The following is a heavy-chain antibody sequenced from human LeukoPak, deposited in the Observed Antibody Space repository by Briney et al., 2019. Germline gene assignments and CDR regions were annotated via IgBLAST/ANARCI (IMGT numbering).Heavy chain of an antibody. CDR2: IYYSGST. V-gene: IGHV4-61*08. Sequence: SQTLSLTCTVSGGSISSGDYYWSCIRQPPGKRLEWIGYIYYSGSTNYNPSLKSRVTISVDTSKNQFSLKLSSMTAADTAVYYCARVSGGGAFYIWGQGTMVTVSS. J-gene: IGHJ3*02. CDR3: ARVSGGGAFYI. CDR1: GGSISSGDYY. D-gene: IGHD4-23*01.